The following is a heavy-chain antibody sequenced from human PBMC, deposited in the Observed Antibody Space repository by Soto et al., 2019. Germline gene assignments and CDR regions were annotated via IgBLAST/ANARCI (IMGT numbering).Heavy chain of an antibody. CDR1: GFTVSSNY. CDR3: ARDGDYDSSEGYYYGMDV. J-gene: IGHJ6*02. D-gene: IGHD3-22*01. V-gene: IGHV3-53*01. CDR2: IYSGGST. Sequence: GGSLRLSCAASGFTVSSNYMSWVRQAPGKGLEWVSVIYSGGSTYYADSVKGRFTISRDNSKNTLYLQMNSLRAEDTAVYYCARDGDYDSSEGYYYGMDVWGQGTTVTVSS.